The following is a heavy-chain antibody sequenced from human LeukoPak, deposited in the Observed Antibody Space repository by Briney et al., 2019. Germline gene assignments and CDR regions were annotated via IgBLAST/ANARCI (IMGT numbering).Heavy chain of an antibody. J-gene: IGHJ6*03. V-gene: IGHV3-48*03. CDR1: GFTFSSYE. Sequence: PGGSLRLSCAASGFTFSSYEMNWVRQAPGKGLEWVSYISSSGSTIYYADSVKGRFTISRDNAKNSLYLQMNSLRAEDTAGYYCARDGYSGSWHYYYYYMDVWGKGTTVTISS. D-gene: IGHD1-26*01. CDR2: ISSSGSTI. CDR3: ARDGYSGSWHYYYYYMDV.